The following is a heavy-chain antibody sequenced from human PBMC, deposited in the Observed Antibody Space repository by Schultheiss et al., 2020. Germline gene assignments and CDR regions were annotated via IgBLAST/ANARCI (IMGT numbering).Heavy chain of an antibody. CDR3: ARRGMVRGVIMEDY. V-gene: IGHV1-69*13. J-gene: IGHJ4*02. D-gene: IGHD3-10*01. CDR1: GYTFTGYY. Sequence: SVKVSCKASGYTFTGYYMHWVRQAPGQGLEWMGGIIPIFGTANYAQKFQGRVTITADESTSTAYMELSSLRSEDTAVYYCARRGMVRGVIMEDYWGQGTLVTVSS. CDR2: IIPIFGTA.